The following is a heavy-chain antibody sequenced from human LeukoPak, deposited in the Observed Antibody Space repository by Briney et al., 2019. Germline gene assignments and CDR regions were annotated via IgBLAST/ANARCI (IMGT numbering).Heavy chain of an antibody. J-gene: IGHJ4*02. V-gene: IGHV4-39*01. Sequence: SETLSPTCTVSSGSITAISGGPYYCGWIRQTPWKGLTRIGSGHYSGKTYNPSLKSRVAISIDTAKNQFSLKVSSVTAADTAVYYCARHGHHGDHDYWGQGNLVTVSS. CDR1: SGSITAISGGPYY. D-gene: IGHD2-21*02. CDR3: ARHGHHGDHDY. CDR2: GHYSGKT.